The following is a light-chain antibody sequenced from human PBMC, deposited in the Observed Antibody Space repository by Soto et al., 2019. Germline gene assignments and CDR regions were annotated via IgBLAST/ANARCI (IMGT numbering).Light chain of an antibody. Sequence: SVLTXPPSASGTPGQRIVISCSGSTSNIESHSVNWFQQVPGTAPKLLIITNNQRPSGVPARFSGSKSGASASLAISGLQSEDEATYYCATWDDSRKGVFGTGTKVTVL. J-gene: IGLJ1*01. V-gene: IGLV1-44*01. CDR2: TNN. CDR3: ATWDDSRKGV. CDR1: TSNIESHS.